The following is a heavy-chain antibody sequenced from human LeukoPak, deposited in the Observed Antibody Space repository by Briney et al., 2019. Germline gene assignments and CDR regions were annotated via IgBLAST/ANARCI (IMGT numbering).Heavy chain of an antibody. CDR2: IYYSGST. CDR3: AREVAGTDY. CDR1: VASISSYN. Sequence: SETLSLTCTVSVASISSYNSGWSWRRPRRGLEWIGYIYYSGSTNYSPSLKSRVTISVDTSKNQFSLKLSSVTAADTAVYYCAREVAGTDYWGQGTLVTVSS. V-gene: IGHV4-59*01. J-gene: IGHJ4*02. D-gene: IGHD6-19*01.